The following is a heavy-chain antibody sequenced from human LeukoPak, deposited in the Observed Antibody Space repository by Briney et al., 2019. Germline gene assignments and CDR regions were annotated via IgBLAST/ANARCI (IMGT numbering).Heavy chain of an antibody. CDR3: ARVVAAPPTYNWFDP. Sequence: PGGSLRLSCAASGFTFSSYEMNWVRQAPGKGLEWVSYIGSSGSTIYYADSMKGRFTISRDNAKNSLYLQMNSLRAEDTAIYYCARVVAAPPTYNWFDPWGQGTLVTVSS. V-gene: IGHV3-48*03. CDR1: GFTFSSYE. J-gene: IGHJ5*02. D-gene: IGHD2-15*01. CDR2: IGSSGSTI.